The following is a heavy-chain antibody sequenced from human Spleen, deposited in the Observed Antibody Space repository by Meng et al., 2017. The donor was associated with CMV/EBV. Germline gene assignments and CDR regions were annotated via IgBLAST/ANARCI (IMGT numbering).Heavy chain of an antibody. CDR1: GGSISSYY. CDR3: ARHGGYYYYGMDV. J-gene: IGHJ6*02. Sequence: SETLSLTCTVSGGSISSYYWSWIRQPPGKGLEWIGYIYYSGSTNYNPSLKSRVTISVDTSKNQFSLKLSSVTAADTAVYYCARHGGYYYYGMDVWGQGTTVTVSS. CDR2: IYYSGST. V-gene: IGHV4-59*08. D-gene: IGHD3-16*01.